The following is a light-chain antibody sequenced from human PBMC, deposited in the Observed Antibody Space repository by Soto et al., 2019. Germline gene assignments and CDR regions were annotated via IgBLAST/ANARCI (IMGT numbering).Light chain of an antibody. Sequence: DIQMTQSPSSLSASVGDRVTITCQASQDISNYLNWYQQKPGKAPKLLIYDASNLETWVPSRFSGSGSGTDFIFAMNSLQYEDIATYYCQQYDNPLIFTFDPGTKVDIK. V-gene: IGKV1-33*01. CDR1: QDISNY. CDR3: QQYDNPLIFT. CDR2: DAS. J-gene: IGKJ3*01.